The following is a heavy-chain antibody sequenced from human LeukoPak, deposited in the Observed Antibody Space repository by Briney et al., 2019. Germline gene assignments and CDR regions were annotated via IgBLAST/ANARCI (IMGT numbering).Heavy chain of an antibody. D-gene: IGHD6-13*01. J-gene: IGHJ6*02. V-gene: IGHV3-30*18. CDR1: GFTFSSYG. Sequence: GGSLRLSCAASGFTFSSYGMHWVRQAPGKGLEWVAVISYDGSNKYYADSVKGRFTISRDNSKNTLYLQMNSLRAEDTAVYYCAKVSGYSSSWTDYYYYGMDVWGQGTTVTVSS. CDR2: ISYDGSNK. CDR3: AKVSGYSSSWTDYYYYGMDV.